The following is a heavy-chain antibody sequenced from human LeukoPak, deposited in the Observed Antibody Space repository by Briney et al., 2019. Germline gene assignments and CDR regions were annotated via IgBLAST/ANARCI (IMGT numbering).Heavy chain of an antibody. Sequence: TASEILSLTCAVYGGSFSGYYWSWIRQPPGKGLEWIGEINHSGSTNYNPSLKSRVTISVDTSKNQFSLKLSSVTAADTAVYYCARRNVRYFDWLYYFDYWGQGTLVTVSS. V-gene: IGHV4-34*01. CDR1: GGSFSGYY. J-gene: IGHJ4*02. D-gene: IGHD3-9*01. CDR3: ARRNVRYFDWLYYFDY. CDR2: INHSGST.